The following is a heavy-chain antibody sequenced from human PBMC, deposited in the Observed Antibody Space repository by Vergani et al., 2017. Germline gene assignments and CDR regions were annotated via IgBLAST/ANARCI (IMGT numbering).Heavy chain of an antibody. Sequence: QITLKESGPTLVKPTQTLTLTCTFSGFSLSTSGVGVGWIRQPPGKALEWLALIYWDDDKRYSPSLKSRLTITKDTSKNQVVLTMTNMDPLDTATYYCAHFLVTYDAFDIWGQGTMVTVSS. V-gene: IGHV2-5*02. D-gene: IGHD1-14*01. CDR1: GFSLSTSGVG. CDR2: IYWDDDK. CDR3: AHFLVTYDAFDI. J-gene: IGHJ3*02.